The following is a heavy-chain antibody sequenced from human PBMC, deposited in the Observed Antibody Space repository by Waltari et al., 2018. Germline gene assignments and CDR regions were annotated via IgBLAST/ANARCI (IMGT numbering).Heavy chain of an antibody. CDR1: GYTFTGYY. CDR3: ARTMLTGIATGLPHY. Sequence: QVQLVQSGAEVKKPGASVKVSCKASGYTFTGYYMHWVRQAPGQGLEWMGWSNPNSGGTNYEQKLQDRVTMTRDTSISTAYMELSRLRSDDTAVYYCARTMLTGIATGLPHYWGQGTLVTVSS. CDR2: SNPNSGGT. D-gene: IGHD6-13*01. J-gene: IGHJ4*02. V-gene: IGHV1-2*02.